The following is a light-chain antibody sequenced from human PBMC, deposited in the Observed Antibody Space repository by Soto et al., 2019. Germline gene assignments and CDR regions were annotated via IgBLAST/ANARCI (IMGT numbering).Light chain of an antibody. Sequence: EIVLIQSPATLSLSPGERATLSCRASQSVSSNLAWYQQNPGQAPNLLIFDASTRATGVPTRFSGSRSGAEFTLTINSLQPEDFAVYYCQQSYSTHTWTFGQGTKVDIK. V-gene: IGKV3-11*01. CDR3: QQSYSTHTWT. CDR1: QSVSSN. CDR2: DAS. J-gene: IGKJ1*01.